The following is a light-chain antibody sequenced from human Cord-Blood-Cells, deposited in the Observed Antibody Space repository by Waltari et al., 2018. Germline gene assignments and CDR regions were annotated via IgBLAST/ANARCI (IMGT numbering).Light chain of an antibody. CDR1: QSISSW. Sequence: DIQMTPSPSTLSAHIGTRANSTCRASQSISSWLAWYQQKPGKAPKLLIYDASSLESGVLSRSSGSGSGTEFTLTISSLQPDDFATDYCQQYNSYSPETFGQGTKLEIK. CDR2: DAS. J-gene: IGKJ2*01. CDR3: QQYNSYSPET. V-gene: IGKV1-5*01.